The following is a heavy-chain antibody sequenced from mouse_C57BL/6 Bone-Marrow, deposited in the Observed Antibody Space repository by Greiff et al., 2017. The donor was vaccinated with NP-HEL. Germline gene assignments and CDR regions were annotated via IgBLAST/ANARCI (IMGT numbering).Heavy chain of an antibody. CDR1: GFSLTSYG. CDR2: IWSGGST. Sequence: QVQLKESGPGLVQPSQSLSITCTVSGFSLTSYGVHWVRQSPGKGLEWLGVIWSGGSTDYNAAFISRLSISKDNSKSQVFFKMNSLQADDTAIYYCAPHYYGSPHYYARDYWGQGTSVTVSS. D-gene: IGHD1-1*01. J-gene: IGHJ4*01. V-gene: IGHV2-2*01. CDR3: APHYYGSPHYYARDY.